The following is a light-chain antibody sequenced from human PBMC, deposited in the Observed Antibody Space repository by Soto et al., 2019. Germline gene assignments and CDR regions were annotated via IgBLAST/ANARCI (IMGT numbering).Light chain of an antibody. J-gene: IGLJ7*01. Sequence: SYELTQPPSVSVAPGKTARITCGGNNIGSKSLHWYQQKPGQAPVLVIYYDSDRPSGIPERFSGSNSGNTATLTISRVEAGDEADYYCQVWDSSSDPPVFGGGTQLTVL. CDR3: QVWDSSSDPPV. CDR2: YDS. CDR1: NIGSKS. V-gene: IGLV3-21*04.